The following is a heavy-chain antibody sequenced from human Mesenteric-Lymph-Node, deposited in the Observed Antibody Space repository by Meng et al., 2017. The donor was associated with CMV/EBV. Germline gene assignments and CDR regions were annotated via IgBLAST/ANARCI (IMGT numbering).Heavy chain of an antibody. Sequence: GESLKISCAASGFTVSSKYMRWVRQAPGKGLEWVSVLYSGGSAYYADSGKGRFTISRDNSQNTLYLQMNSLRAEDTAVYYCAVPTRYCRSTSCYDLWGHGTKVTVSS. CDR2: LYSGGSA. J-gene: IGHJ3*01. D-gene: IGHD2-2*01. V-gene: IGHV3-53*01. CDR1: GFTVSSKY. CDR3: AVPTRYCRSTSCYDL.